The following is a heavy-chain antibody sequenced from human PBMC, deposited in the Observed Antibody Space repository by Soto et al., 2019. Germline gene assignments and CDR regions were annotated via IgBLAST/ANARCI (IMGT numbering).Heavy chain of an antibody. CDR2: INHSGST. Sequence: PSETLSLTCAVYGGSFSCYYWSWIRQPPGKGLEWIGEINHSGSTNYNPSLESRVTISVDTSKNQFSLRLSSVTAADTAVYYCARNVLYSSGCLWGQGTLVTVSS. CDR1: GGSFSCYY. CDR3: ARNVLYSSGCL. D-gene: IGHD6-19*01. J-gene: IGHJ4*02. V-gene: IGHV4-34*01.